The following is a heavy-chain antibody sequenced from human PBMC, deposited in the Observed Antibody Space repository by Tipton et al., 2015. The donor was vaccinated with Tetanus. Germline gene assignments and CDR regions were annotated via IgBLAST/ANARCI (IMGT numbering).Heavy chain of an antibody. CDR2: ISNGNT. CDR3: ARGITDGYNRRFDY. CDR1: GGSTHGYY. D-gene: IGHD5-24*01. V-gene: IGHV4-4*07. J-gene: IGHJ4*02. Sequence: TLSLTCTVSGGSTHGYYWSWIRQPAGKGLEWIGHISNGNTDYVPSLKGRLTLSADTSKNQISLNLRSVTAADAGIYFCARGITDGYNRRFDYWGQGTLVAVSS.